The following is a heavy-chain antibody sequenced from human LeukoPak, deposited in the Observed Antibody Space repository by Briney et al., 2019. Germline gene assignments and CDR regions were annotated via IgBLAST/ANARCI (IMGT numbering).Heavy chain of an antibody. D-gene: IGHD3-3*01. J-gene: IGHJ4*02. V-gene: IGHV4-39*07. Sequence: PSETLSLTCTVSSGSISTSNYYWGWIRQPPGKGLEWIGRIYHSGSTYYNPSLKSRVTISVDTSKNQFSLKLSSVTAADTAVYYCARDRRFLEWYYDYWGQGTLVTVSS. CDR1: SGSISTSNYY. CDR3: ARDRRFLEWYYDY. CDR2: IYHSGST.